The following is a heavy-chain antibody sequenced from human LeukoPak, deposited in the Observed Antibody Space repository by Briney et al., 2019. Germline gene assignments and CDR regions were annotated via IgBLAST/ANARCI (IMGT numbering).Heavy chain of an antibody. CDR3: ARGRETILTYYDFALFDP. D-gene: IGHD3-3*01. Sequence: ASVKVSCTASGYTFTSYGISWVRQAPGQGLEWMGWISAYNGNTNYAQKLEGRVTMTTDTSTSTAYMELRSLRSDDTAVYYCARGRETILTYYDFALFDPWGQGTLVTVSS. V-gene: IGHV1-18*01. CDR1: GYTFTSYG. CDR2: ISAYNGNT. J-gene: IGHJ5*02.